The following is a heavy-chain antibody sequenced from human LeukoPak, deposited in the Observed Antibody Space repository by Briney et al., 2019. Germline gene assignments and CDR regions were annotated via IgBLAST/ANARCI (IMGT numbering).Heavy chain of an antibody. D-gene: IGHD3-22*01. CDR3: ARSPYYDSSSINFDY. J-gene: IGHJ4*02. Sequence: SETLSLTCTVSGGSISNFYWSWIRQPPGKGLEWIWYIHNSRSTKYNPSLKSRVSTSVVTAKNQFSLKVSSVTAADTAVYYCARSPYYDSSSINFDYWGQGTLVTVSS. CDR2: IHNSRST. V-gene: IGHV4-59*01. CDR1: GGSISNFY.